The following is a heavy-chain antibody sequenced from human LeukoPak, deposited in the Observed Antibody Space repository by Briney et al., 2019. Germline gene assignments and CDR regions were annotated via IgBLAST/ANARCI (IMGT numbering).Heavy chain of an antibody. J-gene: IGHJ4*02. CDR3: ARALGDDFWSGYSDS. V-gene: IGHV3-23*01. CDR1: GFTFSSYA. D-gene: IGHD3-3*01. CDR2: ISGSGGST. Sequence: GGSLRLSCAASGFTFSSYAMHWVRQAPGKGLEWVSAISGSGGSTYYADSVKGRFTISRDNAKNSLYLQMDSLRAEDTAVYYCARALGDDFWSGYSDSWGQGTLVTVSS.